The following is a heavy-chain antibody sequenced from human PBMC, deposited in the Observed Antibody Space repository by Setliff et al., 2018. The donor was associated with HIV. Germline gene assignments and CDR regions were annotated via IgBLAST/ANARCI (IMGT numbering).Heavy chain of an antibody. Sequence: GGSLRLSCAVSGLTATDAWMAWACQAPGKGLEWVAHIQKTIYGETTDYATPVKDRFTISRDDSKNTLYLQMDSLKTEDTGVYYCSGHFLGFWGQGTLVTVSS. CDR1: GLTATDAW. J-gene: IGHJ4*02. D-gene: IGHD3-10*01. CDR3: SGHFLGF. V-gene: IGHV3-15*01. CDR2: IQKTIYGETT.